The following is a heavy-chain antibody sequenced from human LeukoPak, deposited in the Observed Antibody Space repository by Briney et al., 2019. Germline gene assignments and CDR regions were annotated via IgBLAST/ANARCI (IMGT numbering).Heavy chain of an antibody. CDR2: IYYSGST. Sequence: SQTLSLTCTVSGGSISSGGYYWSWIRQHPGKGLEWIGYIYYSGSTHYNPSLKSRVTISVDTSKNQFSLKLSSVTAADTAVYYCARSYLGGAFDIWGQGTMVTVSS. V-gene: IGHV4-31*03. J-gene: IGHJ3*02. CDR1: GGSISSGGYY. CDR3: ARSYLGGAFDI. D-gene: IGHD3-10*01.